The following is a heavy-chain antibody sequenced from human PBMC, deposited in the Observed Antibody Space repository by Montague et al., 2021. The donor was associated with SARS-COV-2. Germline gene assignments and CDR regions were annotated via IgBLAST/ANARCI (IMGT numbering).Heavy chain of an antibody. CDR2: ISSSSSTI. CDR3: ARDLRWGYYDILTGYYRPLDY. V-gene: IGHV3-48*04. D-gene: IGHD3-9*01. Sequence: SLRLSCAASGFTFSRYSMNWVRQAPGKGLEWVSYISSSSSTIYYADSVKGRFTIPRDNAKNSLYLQMNSLRAEDTAVYYCARDLRWGYYDILTGYYRPLDYWGQGTLVTVSS. CDR1: GFTFSRYS. J-gene: IGHJ4*02.